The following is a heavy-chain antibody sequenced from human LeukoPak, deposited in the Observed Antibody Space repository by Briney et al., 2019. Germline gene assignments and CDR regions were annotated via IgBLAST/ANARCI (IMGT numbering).Heavy chain of an antibody. V-gene: IGHV3-33*01. CDR3: ARRVPRNTVTHSYYFDY. D-gene: IGHD4-11*01. CDR1: GFTFSSYG. Sequence: PGGSLRLSCAASGFTFSSYGMHWVRQAPGKGLGGVAVIWYDGSNKYYADSVKGRFTISRDNSKNTLYLQMNGLRAEDTAVYYCARRVPRNTVTHSYYFDYWGQGTLVTVSS. J-gene: IGHJ4*02. CDR2: IWYDGSNK.